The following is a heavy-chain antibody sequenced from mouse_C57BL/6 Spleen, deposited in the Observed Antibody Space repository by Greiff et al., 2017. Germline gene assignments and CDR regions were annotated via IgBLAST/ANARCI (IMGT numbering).Heavy chain of an antibody. CDR1: GFTFTDYY. J-gene: IGHJ4*01. CDR3: ARYDRWRAMDY. CDR2: IRNKANGYTT. Sequence: EVKVVESGGGLVQPGGSLSLSCAASGFTFTDYYMSWVRQPPGKALEWLGFIRNKANGYTTEYSASVKGRFTISRDNSQSILYLQMNALRAEDSATYYCARYDRWRAMDYWGQGTSVTVSS. V-gene: IGHV7-3*01.